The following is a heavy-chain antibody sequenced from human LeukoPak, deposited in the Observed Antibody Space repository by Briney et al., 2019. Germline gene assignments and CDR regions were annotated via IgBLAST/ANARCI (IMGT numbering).Heavy chain of an antibody. J-gene: IGHJ4*02. CDR1: GGTFSSYA. CDR2: IIPIFGTA. CDR3: ARATHNYYDSSGYYCFDY. D-gene: IGHD3-22*01. V-gene: IGHV1-69*13. Sequence: ASVKVSCKASGGTFSSYAISWVRQAPGQGLEWMGGIIPIFGTANYAQKFQGRVTITADESTSTAYMELSSLRSEDTAVYYCARATHNYYDSSGYYCFDYWGQGTLVTVSS.